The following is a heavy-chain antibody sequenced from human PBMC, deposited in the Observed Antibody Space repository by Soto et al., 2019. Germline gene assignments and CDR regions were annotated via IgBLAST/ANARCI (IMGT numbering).Heavy chain of an antibody. CDR1: GFNFITYS. V-gene: IGHV3-21*01. D-gene: IGHD3-22*01. CDR3: VRDGLDYYDTERLYFDN. J-gene: IGHJ4*02. Sequence: EVQLVESGGGPVRPGGYLKLSCAASGFNFITYSLSWVRQAPGKGLEWVASISSSAVYIDYADSVKGRFTIYRDNANNSLYLQMNRLRADDTATYYCVRDGLDYYDTERLYFDNWGQGTLVTVSS. CDR2: ISSSAVYI.